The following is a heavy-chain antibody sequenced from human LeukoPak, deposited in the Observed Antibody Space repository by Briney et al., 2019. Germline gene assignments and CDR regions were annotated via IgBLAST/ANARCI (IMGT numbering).Heavy chain of an antibody. J-gene: IGHJ4*02. Sequence: GGSLRLSCAASGFTVSSNYMSWVRQAPGKGLEWVSVIYSGGSTYYADSVKGRFTISRDNSKNTLYLQMSSLRAEDTAVYYCASYVWGSYRHGYFDYWGQGTLVTVSS. CDR3: ASYVWGSYRHGYFDY. CDR1: GFTVSSNY. D-gene: IGHD3-16*02. V-gene: IGHV3-66*01. CDR2: IYSGGST.